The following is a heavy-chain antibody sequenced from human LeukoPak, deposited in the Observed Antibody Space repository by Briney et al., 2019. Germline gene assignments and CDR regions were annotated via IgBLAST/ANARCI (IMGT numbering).Heavy chain of an antibody. V-gene: IGHV1-18*01. CDR1: GYTFTSYG. CDR3: ARDVGQALRYSDHYYYMDV. J-gene: IGHJ6*03. CDR2: ISAYNGNT. Sequence: ASVKVSCKASGYTFTSYGISWVRQAPGQGLEWMGWISAYNGNTNYAQKLQGGVTMTTDTSTSTAYMELRSLRSDDTAVYYCARDVGQALRYSDHYYYMDVWGKGTTVTVSS. D-gene: IGHD3-9*01.